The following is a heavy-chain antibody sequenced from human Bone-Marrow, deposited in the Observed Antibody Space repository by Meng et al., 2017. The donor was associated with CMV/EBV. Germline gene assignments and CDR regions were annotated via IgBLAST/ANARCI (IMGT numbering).Heavy chain of an antibody. CDR3: ARGWRDGYNYALFGY. CDR1: GYTFTSYY. CDR2: INPSGGST. D-gene: IGHD5-24*01. J-gene: IGHJ4*02. V-gene: IGHV1-46*01. Sequence: ASVKVSCKASGYTFTSYYMHWVRQAPGQGLEWMGIINPSGGSTSYAQKFQGRVTMTRDTSISTAYMELSRLRSDDTAVYYCARGWRDGYNYALFGYWGQGTLVTVSS.